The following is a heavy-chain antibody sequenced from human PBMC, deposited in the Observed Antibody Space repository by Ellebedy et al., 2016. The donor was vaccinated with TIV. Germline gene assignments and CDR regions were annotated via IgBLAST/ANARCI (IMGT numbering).Heavy chain of an antibody. CDR2: ISYDGSQT. V-gene: IGHV3-30*18. CDR3: AKDFYKSAQSFYYGLDV. J-gene: IGHJ6*02. Sequence: GGSLRLXXAASGFDFSLFGMHWVRQAPGKGLEWVAVISYDGSQTIYADSVKGRFTVSRDNSKNTLNLHVTGLRPEDTALYYCAKDFYKSAQSFYYGLDVWGQGTTVTVSS. CDR1: GFDFSLFG. D-gene: IGHD2/OR15-2a*01.